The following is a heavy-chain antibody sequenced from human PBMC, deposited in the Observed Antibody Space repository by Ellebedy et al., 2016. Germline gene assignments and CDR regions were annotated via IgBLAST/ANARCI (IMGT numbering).Heavy chain of an antibody. CDR1: GFTFKNYA. Sequence: GESLKISXVASGFTFKNYAMAWVRQAPGKGLEWVSDINNVATETHYADSVKGRFTISRDNSRNTLYLHMKNLKVDDTATYFCAKEETVIGAWDSWGQGTMVYVSS. D-gene: IGHD3-16*02. CDR3: AKEETVIGAWDS. CDR2: INNVATET. V-gene: IGHV3-23*03. J-gene: IGHJ3*01.